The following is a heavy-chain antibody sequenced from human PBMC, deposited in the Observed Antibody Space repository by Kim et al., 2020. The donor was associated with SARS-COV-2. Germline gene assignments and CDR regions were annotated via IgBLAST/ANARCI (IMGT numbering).Heavy chain of an antibody. V-gene: IGHV4-59*13. Sequence: SETLSLTCTVSGGSISSYYWSWIRQPPGKGLEWIGYIYYSGSTNYNPSHKSRVTISVDTSKNQFSLKLSSVTAADTAVYYCARDGPRVVKLFYYGMDVWGHGTTVTVAS. CDR3: ARDGPRVVKLFYYGMDV. J-gene: IGHJ6*02. D-gene: IGHD2-15*01. CDR1: GGSISSYY. CDR2: IYYSGST.